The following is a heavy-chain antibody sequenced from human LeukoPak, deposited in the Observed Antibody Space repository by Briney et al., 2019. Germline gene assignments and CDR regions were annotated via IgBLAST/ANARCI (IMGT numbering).Heavy chain of an antibody. V-gene: IGHV4-34*01. J-gene: IGHJ4*02. CDR2: INHSGST. D-gene: IGHD3-10*01. CDR1: GGSFSDYY. CDR3: ARSRITMVRGVLLYFDY. Sequence: SSETLSLTRAVYGGSFSDYYWSWIRQPPWKGLEWIGEINHSGSTNYNPSLKSRVTISVDTSKNQFSLKLSSVTAADTAVYYCARSRITMVRGVLLYFDYWGQGTLVTVSS.